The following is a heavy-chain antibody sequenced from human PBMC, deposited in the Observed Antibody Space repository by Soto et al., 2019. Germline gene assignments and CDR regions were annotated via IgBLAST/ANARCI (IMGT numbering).Heavy chain of an antibody. CDR1: GYTFTSYG. CDR2: ISAYNGNT. D-gene: IGHD3-22*01. CDR3: ARFMTYYYDSSGYYASD. V-gene: IGHV1-18*01. Sequence: QVQLVQSGAEVKKPGASVKVSCKASGYTFTSYGISWVRQAPGQGLEWMEWISAYNGNTNYAQKLQGRVTMTTDTSTGTAYMELRSLRSDDTAVYYCARFMTYYYDSSGYYASDWGQGTLVTVSS. J-gene: IGHJ4*02.